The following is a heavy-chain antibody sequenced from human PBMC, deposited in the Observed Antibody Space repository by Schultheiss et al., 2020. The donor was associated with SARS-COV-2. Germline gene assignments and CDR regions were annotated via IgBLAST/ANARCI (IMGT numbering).Heavy chain of an antibody. V-gene: IGHV3-33*08. D-gene: IGHD6-19*01. J-gene: IGHJ3*02. Sequence: GGSLRLSCAASGFTFSSYGMHWVRQAPGKGLEWVAVIWYDGSNKYYADSVKGRFTISRDNSKNTLYLQMNSLRAEDTAVYYCAGAPWRVDALDIWGQGTMVTVSS. CDR3: AGAPWRVDALDI. CDR1: GFTFSSYG. CDR2: IWYDGSNK.